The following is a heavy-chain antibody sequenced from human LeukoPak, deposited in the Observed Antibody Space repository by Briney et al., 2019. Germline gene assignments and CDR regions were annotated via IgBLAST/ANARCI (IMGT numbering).Heavy chain of an antibody. D-gene: IGHD2-2*02. J-gene: IGHJ4*02. CDR1: GFTFSSYA. V-gene: IGHV3-30-3*01. CDR3: ARAWCSSTTCYNLDY. CDR2: ISYDGSNK. Sequence: GGSLRLSCAASGFTFSSYAMHWVRQAPGKGLEWVAVISYDGSNKYYANSVKGRFTISRDNAKHSLYLQMNSLRAEDTAVYYCARAWCSSTTCYNLDYWGQGTLVTVSS.